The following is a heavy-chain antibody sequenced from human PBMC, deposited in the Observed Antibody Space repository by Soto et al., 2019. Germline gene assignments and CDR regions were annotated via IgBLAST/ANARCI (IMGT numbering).Heavy chain of an antibody. V-gene: IGHV1-8*01. Sequence: ASVKVSCKASGYTFTSYDINWVRQATGQGLEWMGWMNPNSGNTGYAQKFQGRVTMTRNTSISTAYMELSSLRSEDTAVYYCARVAAYCCGPDYWGQGTLVTVSS. J-gene: IGHJ4*02. D-gene: IGHD2-21*01. CDR1: GYTFTSYD. CDR2: MNPNSGNT. CDR3: ARVAAYCCGPDY.